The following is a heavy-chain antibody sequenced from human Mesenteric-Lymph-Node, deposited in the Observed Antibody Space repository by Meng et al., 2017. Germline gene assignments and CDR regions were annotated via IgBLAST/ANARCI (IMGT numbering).Heavy chain of an antibody. CDR2: IRDKGNSYTT. CDR3: AKCPTVAGPFDY. CDR1: GFTISDHY. J-gene: IGHJ4*02. V-gene: IGHV3-72*01. Sequence: GESLKISCAASGFTISDHYMDWVRQAPGKGLEWVSRIRDKGNSYTTEYAASVKGRFTISTDDSKNSLFLQMNSLKAEDTAVYYCAKCPTVAGPFDYWGQGTLVTVAS. D-gene: IGHD6-19*01.